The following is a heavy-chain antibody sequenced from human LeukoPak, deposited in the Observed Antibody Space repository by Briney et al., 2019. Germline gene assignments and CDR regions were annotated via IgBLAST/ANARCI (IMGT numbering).Heavy chain of an antibody. J-gene: IGHJ3*02. Sequence: SETLSLTCAVSGGSISSGGYSWSWIRQPPGKGLEWIGYIYHSGSTYYNPSLKSRVTISVDRSKNQFSLKLSSVTAADTAVYYCARDEVGEGDAFDIWGQGTMVTVSS. CDR3: ARDEVGEGDAFDI. V-gene: IGHV4-30-2*01. CDR1: GGSISSGGYS. D-gene: IGHD2-21*01. CDR2: IYHSGST.